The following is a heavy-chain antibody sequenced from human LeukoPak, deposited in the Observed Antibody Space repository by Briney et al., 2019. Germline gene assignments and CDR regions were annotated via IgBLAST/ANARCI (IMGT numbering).Heavy chain of an antibody. CDR2: IYYSGST. D-gene: IGHD6-19*01. CDR3: ARGGGGWYRGDYFDY. V-gene: IGHV4-59*01. Sequence: SETLSLTCTVSGGSISSYYWSWIRQPPGKGLEWIGYIYYSGSTNYNPSLKSRVTISVDTSKNQFSLKLSSVTAADTAVYYCARGGGGWYRGDYFDYWGQGTLVTVSS. CDR1: GGSISSYY. J-gene: IGHJ4*02.